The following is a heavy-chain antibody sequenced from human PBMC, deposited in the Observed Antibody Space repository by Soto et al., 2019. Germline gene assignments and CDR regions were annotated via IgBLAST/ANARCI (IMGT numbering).Heavy chain of an antibody. CDR2: TSYDGSDK. Sequence: QVQLVESGGGVVQPGTSLRVSCVGSGFPFRSYVIHWVRQAPGKGLEWVALTSYDGSDKYYDDSVRGRFTISRDNSRNTVDQQMDSLRLEDTALYYCARWGTTGGLDVWGQGTLVSVSS. V-gene: IGHV3-30*19. J-gene: IGHJ1*01. CDR3: ARWGTTGGLDV. CDR1: GFPFRSYV. D-gene: IGHD3-16*01.